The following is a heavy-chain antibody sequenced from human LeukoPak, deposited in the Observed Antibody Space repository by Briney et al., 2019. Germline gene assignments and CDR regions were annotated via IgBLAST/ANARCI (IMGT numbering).Heavy chain of an antibody. CDR2: INHSGST. J-gene: IGHJ3*02. CDR3: ATGGDILTGYYSDAFDI. D-gene: IGHD3-9*01. V-gene: IGHV4-34*01. CDR1: GGSFSGYY. Sequence: PLETLSLTCAVYGGSFSGYYWSWIRQPPGKGLEWIGEINHSGSTNYNPSLKSRVTISVDTSKNQFSLKLSSVTAADTAVYYCATGGDILTGYYSDAFDIWGQGTMVTVSS.